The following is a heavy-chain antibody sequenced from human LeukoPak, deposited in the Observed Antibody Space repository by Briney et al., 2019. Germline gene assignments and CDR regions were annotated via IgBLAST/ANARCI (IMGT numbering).Heavy chain of an antibody. CDR1: GFTFSRYT. J-gene: IGHJ2*01. V-gene: IGHV3-21*01. D-gene: IGHD6-25*01. Sequence: PGGSLRLSCAASGFTFSRYTMNWVRQAPGKGPEWVSSISSSSTYIYYADSVKGRFTISRDNAKNSLYLQMNSLRAEDTAIYYCARDFSSPATPWYFDFWGRGTLVTVSS. CDR2: ISSSSTYI. CDR3: ARDFSSPATPWYFDF.